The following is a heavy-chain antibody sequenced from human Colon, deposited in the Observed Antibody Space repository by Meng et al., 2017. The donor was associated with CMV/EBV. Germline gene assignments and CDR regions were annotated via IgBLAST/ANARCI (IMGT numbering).Heavy chain of an antibody. J-gene: IGHJ6*02. Sequence: GESLKISCTASGFNFKSYSMNWVRQAPGKGLEWVSCISTDGKYIYYADSMKGRFNISRDDAKNSLYLEMNNLRAEDSAVYYCARGGITMARYGLDFWGQGTTVTVSS. CDR2: ISTDGKYI. D-gene: IGHD3-10*01. CDR1: GFNFKSYS. V-gene: IGHV3-21*06. CDR3: ARGGITMARYGLDF.